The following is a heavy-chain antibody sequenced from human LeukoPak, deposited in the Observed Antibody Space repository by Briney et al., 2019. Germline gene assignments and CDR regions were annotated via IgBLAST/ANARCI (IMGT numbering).Heavy chain of an antibody. CDR2: INHSGST. J-gene: IGHJ4*02. CDR1: GYSISSGYY. V-gene: IGHV4-38-2*02. Sequence: SETLSFTCTVSGYSISSGYYWGWIRQPPGKGLEWIGEINHSGSTNYNPSLKSRVTISVDMSKNHFSLRLRSVTAADTAMYYCARGTLYRGWSYYLDFWGQGSQVTVSS. CDR3: ARGTLYRGWSYYLDF. D-gene: IGHD6-19*01.